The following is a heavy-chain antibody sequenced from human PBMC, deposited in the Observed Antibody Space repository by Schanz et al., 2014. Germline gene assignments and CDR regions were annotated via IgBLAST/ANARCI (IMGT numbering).Heavy chain of an antibody. J-gene: IGHJ4*02. CDR2: INPSGGST. CDR3: ARGPIPIQGVPMDF. CDR1: GYTFTSDS. D-gene: IGHD3-10*01. V-gene: IGHV1-46*01. Sequence: QVQLVQSGAEVKKPGASVKVSCKASGYTFTSDSMHWVRQAPGQGLEWMGMINPSGGSTTYAQKFQGRVTMTRDTSTSTVYMELSSLRSEDTAVHYCARGPIPIQGVPMDFWGQGTLVTVSS.